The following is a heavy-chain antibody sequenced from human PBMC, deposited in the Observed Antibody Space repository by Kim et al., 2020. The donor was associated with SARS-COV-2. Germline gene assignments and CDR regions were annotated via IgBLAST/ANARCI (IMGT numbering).Heavy chain of an antibody. Sequence: ASVKVSCKASGYTFTGYYMHWVRQAPGQGLEWMGWINPNSGGTNYAQKFQGRVTMTRDTSISTAYMELSRLRSDDTAVYYCARDQGGYYDNPDYWGQGTLVTVSS. CDR2: INPNSGGT. D-gene: IGHD3-22*01. CDR1: GYTFTGYY. CDR3: ARDQGGYYDNPDY. V-gene: IGHV1-2*02. J-gene: IGHJ4*02.